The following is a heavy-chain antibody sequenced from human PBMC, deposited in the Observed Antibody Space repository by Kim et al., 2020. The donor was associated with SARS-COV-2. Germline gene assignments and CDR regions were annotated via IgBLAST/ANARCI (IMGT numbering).Heavy chain of an antibody. CDR1: GFAFSASN. J-gene: IGHJ4*02. CDR3: TSLTVTGETY. D-gene: IGHD2-8*02. CDR2: ISTKAKSYAT. V-gene: IGHV3-73*01. Sequence: GGSLRLSCAASGFAFSASNIHWVRQASGKGLDWVGRISTKAKSYATAYGASVKGRFTISRDDSKNTAYLQMNNLRPEDTAVYYCTSLTVTGETYWGRGTL.